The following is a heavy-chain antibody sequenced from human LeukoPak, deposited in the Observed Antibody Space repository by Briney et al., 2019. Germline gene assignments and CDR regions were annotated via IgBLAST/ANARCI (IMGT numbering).Heavy chain of an antibody. V-gene: IGHV4-61*02. Sequence: TPSQTLSLTCIVSGGSISSGSHYWSWLRQPAGKKLEWIGRIYTSGSPNYNPSLKSRVTISVDTSKNQFSLKLSSVTAADTAVYYCARGRRSQGGVRGVKQHNWFDPWGQGTLVTVSS. D-gene: IGHD3-10*01. CDR1: GGSISSGSHY. CDR3: ARGRRSQGGVRGVKQHNWFDP. J-gene: IGHJ5*02. CDR2: IYTSGSP.